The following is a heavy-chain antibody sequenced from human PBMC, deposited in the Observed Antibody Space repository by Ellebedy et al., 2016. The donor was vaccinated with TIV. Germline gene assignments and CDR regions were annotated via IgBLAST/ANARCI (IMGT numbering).Heavy chain of an antibody. CDR3: ARDSNVVVPSAIVY. CDR1: GYTFTGYY. V-gene: IGHV1-2*02. Sequence: AASVKVSCKASGYTFTGYYMHWVRQAPGQGLEWMGWINPNSGGTNYAQKFQGRVTMTRDTSISTAYMELSRLRSDDTAVYYCARDSNVVVPSAIVYWGQGTLVTVSS. J-gene: IGHJ4*02. D-gene: IGHD2-2*02. CDR2: INPNSGGT.